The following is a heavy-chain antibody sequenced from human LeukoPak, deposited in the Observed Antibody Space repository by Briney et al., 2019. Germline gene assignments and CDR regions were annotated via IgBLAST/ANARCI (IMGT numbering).Heavy chain of an antibody. CDR3: ARHPPLGDFWSLRTPD. CDR1: GGSFSGYY. Sequence: KPSETLSLTCAVYGGSFSGYYWSWIRQPPGKGLEWIGEINHSGSTNYNPSLKSRVTISVDTSKNQFSLKLSSVTAADTAVYYCARHPPLGDFWSLRTPDWGQGTLVTVSS. CDR2: INHSGST. V-gene: IGHV4-34*01. D-gene: IGHD3-3*01. J-gene: IGHJ4*02.